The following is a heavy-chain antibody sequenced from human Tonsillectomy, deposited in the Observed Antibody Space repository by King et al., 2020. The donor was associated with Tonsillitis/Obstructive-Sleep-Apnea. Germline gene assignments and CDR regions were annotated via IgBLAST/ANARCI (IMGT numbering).Heavy chain of an antibody. CDR3: ARNSPHNYFWGGVDGLDK. CDR1: DASISNYY. Sequence: QLQESGPGLVKPSETLSLTCSVSDASISNYYWSWIRQPPGKGLAWIGYIYYSGSNKYNPSLKSRVTILADTSKNQFSLRLSSVTAADTAVYYCARNSPHNYFWGGVDGLDKWGQGTMVSVSS. D-gene: IGHD3-16*01. CDR2: IYYSGSN. V-gene: IGHV4-59*01. J-gene: IGHJ3*02.